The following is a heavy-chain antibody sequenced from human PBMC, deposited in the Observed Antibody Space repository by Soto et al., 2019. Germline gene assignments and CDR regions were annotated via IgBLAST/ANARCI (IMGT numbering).Heavy chain of an antibody. D-gene: IGHD3-3*01. J-gene: IGHJ4*02. Sequence: EVQLVESGGGLVQPGGSLRLSCAASGFTLSDHYLDWVRQAPGKGLEWVGRSRNRVKSFTTAYAASVRGRFTFSRDDSTNSLSLQMNRLKTDDTAVYYCARASTPDSTGYDYWGQGTLVTVSS. CDR2: SRNRVKSFTT. V-gene: IGHV3-72*01. CDR3: ARASTPDSTGYDY. CDR1: GFTLSDHY.